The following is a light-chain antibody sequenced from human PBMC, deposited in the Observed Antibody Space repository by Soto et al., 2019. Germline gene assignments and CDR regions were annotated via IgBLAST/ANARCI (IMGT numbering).Light chain of an antibody. V-gene: IGKV4-1*01. Sequence: DIVMTQSPDSLTVSLGERATINCKSSHSILHNNQHYLAWYQQKPGQPPKVLIYWASTRESGVPDRFSGSGSGTDFTRNVTNLQAEDMAVYYCQQYYSCPLAFGGGTKVES. J-gene: IGKJ4*01. CDR2: WAS. CDR1: HSILHNNQHY. CDR3: QQYYSCPLA.